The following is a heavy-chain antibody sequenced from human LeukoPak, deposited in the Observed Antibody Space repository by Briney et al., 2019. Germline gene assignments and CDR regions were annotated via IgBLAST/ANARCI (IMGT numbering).Heavy chain of an antibody. J-gene: IGHJ4*02. CDR2: INHSGST. CDR3: ARVRAYDYVWGSYRYFRGLIDY. D-gene: IGHD3-16*02. V-gene: IGHV4-4*02. Sequence: SGTLSLTCTVSGGSISSSYYWSWIRQPPGKGLEWIGEINHSGSTNYNPSLKSRVTISVDTSKNQFSLKLSSVTAADTAVYYCARVRAYDYVWGSYRYFRGLIDYWGQGTLVTVSS. CDR1: GGSISSSYY.